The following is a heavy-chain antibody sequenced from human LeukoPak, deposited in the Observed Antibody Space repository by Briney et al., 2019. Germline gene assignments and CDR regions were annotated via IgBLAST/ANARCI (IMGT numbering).Heavy chain of an antibody. J-gene: IGHJ4*02. CDR3: ANGNSNSPKDY. V-gene: IGHV3-23*01. D-gene: IGHD2-2*01. Sequence: GGSLRLSCAASGFTFSDYAMSWLRQAPGRGLEWVSAISDTGVDTYYADSVKGRFIMSRDNSKSTLFLQMNRLRGEDTAVYYCANGNSNSPKDYWGQGTLVTVSS. CDR1: GFTFSDYA. CDR2: ISDTGVDT.